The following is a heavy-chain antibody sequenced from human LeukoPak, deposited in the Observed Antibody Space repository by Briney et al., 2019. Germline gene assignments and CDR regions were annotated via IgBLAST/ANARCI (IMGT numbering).Heavy chain of an antibody. CDR2: IKYDGSRT. Sequence: GGSLRLSCVVSGMTLERHGMHWVRQPPGKGLEWLAFIKYDGSRTDYEDSVKGRFTVSRDNSKNTLYLEMNSLRAEDTAVYYCVKDTIFTVDPFDYWGQGTLVTVSS. D-gene: IGHD3-3*01. CDR1: GMTLERHG. J-gene: IGHJ4*02. V-gene: IGHV3-30*02. CDR3: VKDTIFTVDPFDY.